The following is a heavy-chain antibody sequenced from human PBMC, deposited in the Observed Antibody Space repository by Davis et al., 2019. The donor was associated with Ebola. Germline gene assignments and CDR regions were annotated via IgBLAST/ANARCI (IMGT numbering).Heavy chain of an antibody. CDR2: MYDDGST. D-gene: IGHD1-26*01. J-gene: IGHJ4*02. V-gene: IGHV4-38-2*02. CDR3: AACGRYYGPVDY. CDR1: GYSISSNYF. Sequence: MPSETLSLTCTVSGYSISSNYFWGWIRQPPGKGLEWIASMYDDGSTSYNPPLRSRVTISVDKSKNQFSLKLKSVTAAETAVYFCAACGRYYGPVDYWGQGALVTVSS.